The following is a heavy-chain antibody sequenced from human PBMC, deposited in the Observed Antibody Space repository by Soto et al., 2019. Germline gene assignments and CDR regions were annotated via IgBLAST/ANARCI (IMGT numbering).Heavy chain of an antibody. J-gene: IGHJ6*02. CDR1: GYSISSSHW. D-gene: IGHD3-10*01. CDR3: ARTLKASGYGEFYYYYGIDV. CDR2: IYYSGNT. Sequence: SETLSLTCAVSGYSISSSHWWGWIRQPPGKGLEWIGYIYYSGNTYYNPSLKSRVTMSVATSLKQFSLKLRSMTAADKAIYYCARTLKASGYGEFYYYYGIDVWGQGTTVTVSS. V-gene: IGHV4-28*01.